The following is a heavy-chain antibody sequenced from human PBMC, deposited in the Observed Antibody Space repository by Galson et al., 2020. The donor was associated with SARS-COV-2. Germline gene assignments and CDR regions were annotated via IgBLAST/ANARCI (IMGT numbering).Heavy chain of an antibody. J-gene: IGHJ4*02. Sequence: ALETLSLTCTVSGGSISSGGYYWSWIRQHPGKGLEWIGYIYYSGSTYYNPSLKSRVTISVDTSKNQFSLKLSSVTAADTAVYYCARAGAIWFGLIQSFDYWGQGTLVTVSS. CDR3: ARAGAIWFGLIQSFDY. D-gene: IGHD3-10*01. CDR2: IYYSGST. CDR1: GGSISSGGYY. V-gene: IGHV4-31*03.